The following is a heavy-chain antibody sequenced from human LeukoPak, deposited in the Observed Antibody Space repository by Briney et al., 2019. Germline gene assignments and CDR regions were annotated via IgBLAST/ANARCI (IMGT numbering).Heavy chain of an antibody. V-gene: IGHV3-48*04. CDR1: GFTFSTHN. D-gene: IGHD2-8*02. Sequence: GGSLRLSCAASGFTFSTHNMNWVRQSPGKGLEWLSFIRGSGTTIYYAASVKGRFTISRDNAKNSLYLHMTRLRAEDTAVYYCARDSFDGTGHYYFDSWAWEPWSLSPQ. J-gene: IGHJ4*02. CDR3: ARDSFDGTGHYYFDS. CDR2: IRGSGTTI.